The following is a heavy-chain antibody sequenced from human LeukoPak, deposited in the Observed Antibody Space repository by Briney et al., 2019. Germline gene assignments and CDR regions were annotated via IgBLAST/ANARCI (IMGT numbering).Heavy chain of an antibody. J-gene: IGHJ6*03. Sequence: SVKVSCKASRYTFARYGIMWVRQAPGQGLEWVGWISAYNGKTNYAQKLQGGVTMTTDTSTSTAYVELRSLRSDDTAVYYCAREPTNYDFWSGYYIADYMDVWGKGTTVTVSS. V-gene: IGHV1-18*01. D-gene: IGHD3-3*01. CDR2: ISAYNGKT. CDR3: AREPTNYDFWSGYYIADYMDV. CDR1: RYTFARYG.